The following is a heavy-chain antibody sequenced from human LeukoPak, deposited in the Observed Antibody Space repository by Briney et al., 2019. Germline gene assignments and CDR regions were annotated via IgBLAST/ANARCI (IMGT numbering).Heavy chain of an antibody. CDR2: IYYSGST. D-gene: IGHD3-22*01. V-gene: IGHV4-61*01. CDR1: GGSISSSSYY. J-gene: IGHJ4*02. Sequence: SETLSLTCTVSGGSISSSSYYWSWIRQPPGKGLEWIGYIYYSGSTNYNPSLKSRVTISVDTSKNQFSLKLNSVTAADTAVYYCARAPDDSSGYYPLDYWGQGTLVTVSS. CDR3: ARAPDDSSGYYPLDY.